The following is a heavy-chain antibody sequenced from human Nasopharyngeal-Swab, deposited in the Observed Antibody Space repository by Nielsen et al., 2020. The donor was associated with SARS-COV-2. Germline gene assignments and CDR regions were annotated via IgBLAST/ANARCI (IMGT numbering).Heavy chain of an antibody. Sequence: GESLKIPCAASGFTFSTYEMNWVRQAPGKGLEWVSYISSPGITVYYADSVKGRFTISRDNAKNSLYLQMNSLRAEDTALYYCARDYSGSYSAFDVWGQGTLVTVSS. CDR3: ARDYSGSYSAFDV. D-gene: IGHD1-26*01. CDR1: GFTFSTYE. V-gene: IGHV3-48*03. CDR2: ISSPGITV. J-gene: IGHJ3*01.